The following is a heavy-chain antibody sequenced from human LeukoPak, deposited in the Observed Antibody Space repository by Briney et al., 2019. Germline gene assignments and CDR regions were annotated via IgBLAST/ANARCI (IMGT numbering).Heavy chain of an antibody. J-gene: IGHJ4*02. Sequence: GGSLRLSCAASGFTFSSYAMSWVRQAPGKGLEWVSAISGSGGSTYYADSAKRRFTIYRVNTQNTLQLQMNSQRADGGAVYYWARDGYCSSTSCPRATGYWGQGTLVTVSS. D-gene: IGHD2-2*01. V-gene: IGHV3-23*01. CDR2: ISGSGGST. CDR3: ARDGYCSSTSCPRATGY. CDR1: GFTFSSYA.